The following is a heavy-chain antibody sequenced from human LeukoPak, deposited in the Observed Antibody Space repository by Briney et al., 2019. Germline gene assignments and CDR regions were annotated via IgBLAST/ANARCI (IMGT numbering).Heavy chain of an antibody. CDR1: GGSISSYY. Sequence: PSETLSLPCTVSGGSISSYYWSWIRQPPGKGLEWIGYIYYSGSTNYNPSLKSRVTISVDTSKNQFSLKLSSVTAADTAVYYCARVGDYGDYDYWGQGTLVTVSS. CDR3: ARVGDYGDYDY. D-gene: IGHD4-17*01. V-gene: IGHV4-59*01. J-gene: IGHJ4*02. CDR2: IYYSGST.